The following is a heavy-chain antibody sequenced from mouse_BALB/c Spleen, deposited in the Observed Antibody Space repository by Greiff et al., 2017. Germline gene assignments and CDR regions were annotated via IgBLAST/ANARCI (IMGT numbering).Heavy chain of an antibody. V-gene: IGHV1S45*01. CDR1: GYTFTNHH. D-gene: IGHD3-2*01. CDR3: EKDSSGAEAY. J-gene: IGHJ3*01. CDR2: INPYNDYT. Sequence: VQLQQSGAELVRPGASVKISCKAFGYTFTNHHITWVKQRPGQGLDWVGYINPYNDYTSYNQKFKGKATLSVDKSSSAAYMELSSLTSEDSAVYDCEKDSSGAEAYWGQGTLVTVSA.